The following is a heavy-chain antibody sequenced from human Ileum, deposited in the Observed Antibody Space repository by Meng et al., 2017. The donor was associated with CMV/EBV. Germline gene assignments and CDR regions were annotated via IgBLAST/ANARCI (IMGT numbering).Heavy chain of an antibody. CDR3: AIYYGGVGGRGY. D-gene: IGHD2-21*01. CDR2: RHKNGND. Sequence: VHLEYLGPGLCSPSHALSLTCSFSGDSISRDNNHWSWTRQPAGKGLEWIGQRHKNGNDNYNASLKSRVTISIDTSKNQFSLTLTSVTAADTAVYYCAIYYGGVGGRGYWAQGTLVTVSS. J-gene: IGHJ4*02. V-gene: IGHV4-61*02. CDR1: GDSISRDNNH.